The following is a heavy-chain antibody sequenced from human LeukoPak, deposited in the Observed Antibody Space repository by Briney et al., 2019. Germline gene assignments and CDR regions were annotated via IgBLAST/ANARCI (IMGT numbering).Heavy chain of an antibody. CDR1: GFIFSSYG. V-gene: IGHV3-30*02. CDR2: IRYDGSNK. Sequence: GGSLRLSCAASGFIFSSYGMHWVRQAPGKGLEWVAFIRYDGSNKYYADSVKGRFTISRDNSKNTLYLQMNSLRAEDTAVYYCAKDQYDILTDGWYFDLWGRGTLVTVSS. J-gene: IGHJ2*01. CDR3: AKDQYDILTDGWYFDL. D-gene: IGHD3-9*01.